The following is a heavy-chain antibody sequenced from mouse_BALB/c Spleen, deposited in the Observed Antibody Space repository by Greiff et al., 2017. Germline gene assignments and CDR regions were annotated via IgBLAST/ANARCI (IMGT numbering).Heavy chain of an antibody. CDR1: GFTFSSFG. J-gene: IGHJ4*01. CDR2: ISSGSSTI. V-gene: IGHV5-17*02. CDR3: ARYDGYGNYAMDY. D-gene: IGHD2-3*01. Sequence: EVQGVESGGGLVQPGGSRKLSCAASGFTFSSFGMHWVRQAPEKGLEWVAYISSGSSTIYYADTVKGRFTISRDNPKNTLFLQMTSPRSEDTAMYYCARYDGYGNYAMDYWGQGTSVTVSS.